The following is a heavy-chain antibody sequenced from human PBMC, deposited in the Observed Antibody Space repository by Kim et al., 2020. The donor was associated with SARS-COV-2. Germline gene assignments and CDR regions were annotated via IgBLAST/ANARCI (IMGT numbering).Heavy chain of an antibody. D-gene: IGHD1-26*01. J-gene: IGHJ3*02. Sequence: GGSLRLSCAASGFTFSSYAMHWVRQAPGKGLEWVAVISYDGSNKYYADSVKGRFTISRDNSKNTLYLQMNSLRAEDTAVYYCARAKGGSYYDAFDIWGQGTMVTVSS. CDR1: GFTFSSYA. V-gene: IGHV3-30*04. CDR2: ISYDGSNK. CDR3: ARAKGGSYYDAFDI.